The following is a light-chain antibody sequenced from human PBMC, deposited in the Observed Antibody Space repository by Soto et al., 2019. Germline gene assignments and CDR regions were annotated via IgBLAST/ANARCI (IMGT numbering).Light chain of an antibody. CDR3: QQYATDPRT. CDR2: WAS. Sequence: DIVMTQSPDSLAVSLGEMATINCKSSQSVLHSSNNKNSLVWYQHKPGQPPKVLIYWASTRESGVPDRFSGSGSGTDFSLTISSLQAEDVAVYYCQQYATDPRTFGQGTKVEIK. CDR1: QSVLHSSNNKNS. J-gene: IGKJ1*01. V-gene: IGKV4-1*01.